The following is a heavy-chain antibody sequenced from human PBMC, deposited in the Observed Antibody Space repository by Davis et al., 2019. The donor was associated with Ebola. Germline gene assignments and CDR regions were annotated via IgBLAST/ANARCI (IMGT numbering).Heavy chain of an antibody. V-gene: IGHV1-18*01. Sequence: ASVKVSCKASGYTFTSYGISWVRQAPGQGLEWMGWISAYNGNTNYAQKLQGRVTMTTDTSTSTAYMELRSLRSDDTAVYYCARDWETYYYDSSGYYYGGYWGQGTLVTVSS. CDR1: GYTFTSYG. J-gene: IGHJ4*02. CDR3: ARDWETYYYDSSGYYYGGY. CDR2: ISAYNGNT. D-gene: IGHD3-22*01.